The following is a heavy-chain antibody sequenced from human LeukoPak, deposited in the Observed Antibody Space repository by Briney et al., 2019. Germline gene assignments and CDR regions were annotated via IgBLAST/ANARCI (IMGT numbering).Heavy chain of an antibody. D-gene: IGHD2-15*01. Sequence: GGSLRLSCAASGFTFDDYAMHWVRQTPGKGLEWVSAISNNGGYTYYADSVQGRFTISRDNSKSTLCLQMNSLRAEDTAVYYCAKQLGYCSDGSCYFPYWGQGTLVTVSS. CDR3: AKQLGYCSDGSCYFPY. J-gene: IGHJ4*02. CDR1: GFTFDDYA. CDR2: ISNNGGYT. V-gene: IGHV3-23*01.